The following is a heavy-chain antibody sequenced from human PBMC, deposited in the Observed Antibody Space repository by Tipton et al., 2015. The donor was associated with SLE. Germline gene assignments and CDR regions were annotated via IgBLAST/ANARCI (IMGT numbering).Heavy chain of an antibody. CDR1: GVSITSGSYY. D-gene: IGHD3-3*01. V-gene: IGHV4-61*02. J-gene: IGHJ5*02. CDR3: ARSQHSFWSGYTPLSNYFDP. CDR2: IHSSGGANT. Sequence: TLSLTCIVSGVSITSGSYYWNWIRQPAGKGLEWIGRIHSSGGANTDFKSSLKSRVTISIDASKNQFSLTLNSVTAADTAMYYCARSQHSFWSGYTPLSNYFDPWGQGTLVNVSS.